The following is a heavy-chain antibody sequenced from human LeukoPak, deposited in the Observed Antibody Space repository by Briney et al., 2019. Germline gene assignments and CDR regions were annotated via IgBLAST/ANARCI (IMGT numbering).Heavy chain of an antibody. CDR3: ARQTSMGRSGDY. Sequence: GESLKITCKASGYSFTSYWIGWVRQMPGRGLEWMGIIDPSDSETRYTPSFQGQVTISADKSLSTAYLQWNSLKASDTAMYYCARQTSMGRSGDYWGQGTLVTVSS. D-gene: IGHD7-27*01. J-gene: IGHJ4*02. V-gene: IGHV5-51*01. CDR1: GYSFTSYW. CDR2: IDPSDSET.